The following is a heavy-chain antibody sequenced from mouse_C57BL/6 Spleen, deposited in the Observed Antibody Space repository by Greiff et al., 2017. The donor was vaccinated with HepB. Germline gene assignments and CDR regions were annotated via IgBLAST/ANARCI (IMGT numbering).Heavy chain of an antibody. Sequence: QVQLKQPGAELVRPGSSVKLSCKASGYTFTSYWMHWVKQRPIQGLEWIGNIDPSDSETHYNQKFKDKATLTVDKSSSTAYMQLSSLTSADSAVYYCARSDYSNYDFDYWGQGTTLTVSS. J-gene: IGHJ2*01. D-gene: IGHD2-5*01. CDR1: GYTFTSYW. CDR2: IDPSDSET. V-gene: IGHV1-52*01. CDR3: ARSDYSNYDFDY.